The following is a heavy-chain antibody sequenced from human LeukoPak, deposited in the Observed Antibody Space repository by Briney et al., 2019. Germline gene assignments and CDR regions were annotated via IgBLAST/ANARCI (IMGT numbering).Heavy chain of an antibody. CDR1: GYTSTSYA. CDR2: INAGNGNT. J-gene: IGHJ5*02. D-gene: IGHD5-18*01. CDR3: ARDRLIQLWSQGDWFDP. Sequence: GASVKVSCKASGYTSTSYAMHWVRQAPGQRLEWMGWINAGNGNTKYSQKFQGRVTITRDTSASTAYMELSSLRSEDTAVYYCARDRLIQLWSQGDWFDPWGQGTLVTVSS. V-gene: IGHV1-3*01.